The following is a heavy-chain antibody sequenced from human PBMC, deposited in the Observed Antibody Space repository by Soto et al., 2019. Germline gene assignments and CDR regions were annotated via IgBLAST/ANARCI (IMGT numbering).Heavy chain of an antibody. Sequence: PGGSLRLSCAASGFTFSDHYMSWIRQAPGKGLEWIGHSSNSGSFTRYADSVKGRFSISRDNAKNSLYLQMNSLRGDDTAIYYCVRSGDNYNLLDYWGQGTPVTVSS. CDR3: VRSGDNYNLLDY. CDR2: SSNSGSFT. CDR1: GFTFSDHY. V-gene: IGHV3-11*06. D-gene: IGHD1-1*01. J-gene: IGHJ4*02.